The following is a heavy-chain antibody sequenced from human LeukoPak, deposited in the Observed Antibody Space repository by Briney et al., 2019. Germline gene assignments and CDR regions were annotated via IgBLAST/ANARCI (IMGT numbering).Heavy chain of an antibody. CDR2: IIPIFGTA. CDR3: AGVQDNILTGYYRY. V-gene: IGHV1-69*01. CDR1: GGTFSSYA. Sequence: SVKVSCKASGGTFSSYAISWVRQAPGQGLEWMGGIIPIFGTANYAQKFQGRVTITADESTSTAYMGLSSLRSEDTAVYYCAGVQDNILTGYYRYWGQGTLVTVSS. D-gene: IGHD3-9*01. J-gene: IGHJ4*02.